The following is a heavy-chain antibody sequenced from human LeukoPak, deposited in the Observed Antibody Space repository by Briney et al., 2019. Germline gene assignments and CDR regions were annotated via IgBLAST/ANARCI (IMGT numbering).Heavy chain of an antibody. CDR3: ARYYYDSSGYYYEHFQH. Sequence: GASVKVSCKASGGTFSSYAISWVRQAPGQGLEWMGRIIPIFGTANYAQKFQGRVTITTDESTSTAYMELSSLRSEDTAVYYCARYYYDSSGYYYEHFQHWGQGTLVTVSS. D-gene: IGHD3-22*01. CDR2: IIPIFGTA. J-gene: IGHJ1*01. V-gene: IGHV1-69*05. CDR1: GGTFSSYA.